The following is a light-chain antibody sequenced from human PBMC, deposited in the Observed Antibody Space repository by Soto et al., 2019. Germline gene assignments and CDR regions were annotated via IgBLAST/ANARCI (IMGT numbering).Light chain of an antibody. J-gene: IGKJ3*01. CDR2: GAS. Sequence: EIVLTQSPGTLSLSPGERATLSCRASQSVSRSYLSWYQQKPGQAPRLLIYGASSRATGIADRFSGSGAGKDFTITISRLEPEDFAVYYCQQYGSSPGTFGPGTKVDIK. CDR1: QSVSRSY. CDR3: QQYGSSPGT. V-gene: IGKV3-20*01.